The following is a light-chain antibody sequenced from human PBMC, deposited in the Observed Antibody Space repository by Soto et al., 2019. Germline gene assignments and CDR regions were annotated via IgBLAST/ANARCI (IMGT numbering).Light chain of an antibody. J-gene: IGKJ1*01. V-gene: IGKV1-39*01. CDR1: QSIRRY. CDR3: QQTSTTPPT. Sequence: DIQMTQSPSSLSASVGDRVTITCRASQSIRRYLNWYQQKPGKAPKVLIYAASSLQSGVPSRFSGSGSGTDFTLTNSSLQPEDFATYYCQQTSTTPPTFGQGTKVEVK. CDR2: AAS.